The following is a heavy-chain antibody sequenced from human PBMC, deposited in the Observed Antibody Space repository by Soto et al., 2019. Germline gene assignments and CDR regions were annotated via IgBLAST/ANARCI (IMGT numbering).Heavy chain of an antibody. CDR1: GFTFSSYG. D-gene: IGHD6-13*01. V-gene: IGHV3-30*18. CDR2: ISYDGSNK. J-gene: IGHJ5*02. CDR3: AKPGARIAAAGTCWFDP. Sequence: GGSLRLSCAASGFTFSSYGMHWVRQAPGKGLEWVAVISYDGSNKYYADSVKGRFTISRDNSKNTLYLQMNSLRAEDTAVYYCAKPGARIAAAGTCWFDPWGQGTLVTVSS.